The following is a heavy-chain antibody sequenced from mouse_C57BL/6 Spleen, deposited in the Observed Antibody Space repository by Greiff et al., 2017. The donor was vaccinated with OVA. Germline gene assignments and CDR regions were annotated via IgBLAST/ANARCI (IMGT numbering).Heavy chain of an antibody. CDR2: IDPSDSET. J-gene: IGHJ3*01. D-gene: IGHD1-1*01. V-gene: IGHV1-52*01. Sequence: VQLQQPGAELVRPGSSVKLSCKASGYTFTSYWMHWVKQRPIQGLEWIGNIDPSDSETHYNQKFKDKATLTVDKSSSTAYMQLSSLTSEDSAVYYCARSLDYGAGFAYWGQGTLVTVSA. CDR3: ARSLDYGAGFAY. CDR1: GYTFTSYW.